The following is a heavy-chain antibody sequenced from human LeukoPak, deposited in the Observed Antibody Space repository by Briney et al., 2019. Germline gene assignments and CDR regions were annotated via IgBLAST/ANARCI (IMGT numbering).Heavy chain of an antibody. Sequence: SVKDSCKASGGTFSSYAISWVRQAPGQGLEWMGRIIPILGIANYAQKFQGRVTITADKSTSTAYMELSSLRSEDTAVYYCARGAYDSSGYYYEGAVFDYWGQGTLVTVSS. V-gene: IGHV1-69*04. CDR2: IIPILGIA. CDR3: ARGAYDSSGYYYEGAVFDY. D-gene: IGHD3-22*01. CDR1: GGTFSSYA. J-gene: IGHJ4*02.